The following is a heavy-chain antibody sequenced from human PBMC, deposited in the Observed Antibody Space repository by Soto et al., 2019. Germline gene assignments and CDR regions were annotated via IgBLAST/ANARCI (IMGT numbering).Heavy chain of an antibody. V-gene: IGHV4-4*02. CDR2: IYHSGST. D-gene: IGHD3-22*01. CDR3: GSSGSYSVIDY. Sequence: SETLSLTCAVSGGSISSSNWWSWVRQPPGKGLEWIGEIYHSGSTNYNPSLKSRVTISVDKSKNQFSLKLSSVTAADTAVYYCGSSGSYSVIDYWGPGPLVTVSS. J-gene: IGHJ4*02. CDR1: GGSISSSNW.